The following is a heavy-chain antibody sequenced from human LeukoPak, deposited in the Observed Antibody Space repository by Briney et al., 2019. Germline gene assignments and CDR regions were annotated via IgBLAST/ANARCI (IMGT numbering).Heavy chain of an antibody. V-gene: IGHV4-59*01. D-gene: IGHD5-18*01. Sequence: SETLSLTCTVSGGSISSYYWSWIRQPPGKGLEWIGYIYYSGSTNYNPSLKSRVTISVDTSKIHFSLKLSSVTAADASVYYCARAPYCYEVWYYYGMDVWGQGTTVTVSS. CDR1: GGSISSYY. CDR3: ARAPYCYEVWYYYGMDV. CDR2: IYYSGST. J-gene: IGHJ6*02.